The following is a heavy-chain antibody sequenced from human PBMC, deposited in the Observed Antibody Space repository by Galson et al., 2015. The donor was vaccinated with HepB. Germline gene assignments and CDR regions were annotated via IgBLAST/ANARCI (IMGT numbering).Heavy chain of an antibody. V-gene: IGHV3-33*08. CDR1: GFTFSSYG. D-gene: IGHD3-10*01. J-gene: IGHJ4*02. CDR2: IWYDGSNK. Sequence: SLRLSCAASGFTFSSYGMHWVRQAPGKGLEWVAVIWYDGSNKYYADSVKGRFTISRDNSKNTLYLQMNSLRAEDTAVYYCARAYYGSGSYYNVGLFGYWGQGTLVTVSS. CDR3: ARAYYGSGSYYNVGLFGY.